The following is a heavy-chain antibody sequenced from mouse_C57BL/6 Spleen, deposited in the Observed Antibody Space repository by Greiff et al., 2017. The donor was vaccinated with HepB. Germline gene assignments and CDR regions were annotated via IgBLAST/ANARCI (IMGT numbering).Heavy chain of an antibody. Sequence: QVQLQQPGAELVKPGASVKLSCKASGYTFTSYWMHWVKQRPGQGLEWIGMIHPNSGSTNYNEKFKSKATLTVDKSSSTAYMQLSSLTSEDSAVYYCARGNWDGRFAYWGQGTLVTVSA. CDR3: ARGNWDGRFAY. J-gene: IGHJ3*01. V-gene: IGHV1-64*01. CDR2: IHPNSGST. D-gene: IGHD4-1*01. CDR1: GYTFTSYW.